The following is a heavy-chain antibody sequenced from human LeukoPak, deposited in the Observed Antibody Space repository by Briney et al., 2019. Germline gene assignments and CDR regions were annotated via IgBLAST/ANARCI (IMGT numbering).Heavy chain of an antibody. Sequence: SETVSLMCSVSCVPMNSYYWIWLGQPPGKGLEWIGYIYYSGSTNYNPSLKSRVTISLDTSKNQFSLKLGSVTAADTAVYYCARRGSGFDYWGQGTLVTVSS. CDR3: ARRGSGFDY. CDR1: CVPMNSYY. D-gene: IGHD6-19*01. V-gene: IGHV4-59*08. CDR2: IYYSGST. J-gene: IGHJ4*02.